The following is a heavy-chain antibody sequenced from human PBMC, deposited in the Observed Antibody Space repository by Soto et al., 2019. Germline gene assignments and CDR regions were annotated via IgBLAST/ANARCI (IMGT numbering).Heavy chain of an antibody. CDR2: IIPIFGTA. Sequence: QVQLVQSGAEVKKPGSSVKVSCKASGGTFSSYAISWVRQAPGQGLEWMGGIIPIFGTANYAQKFQGRDTITADKSTSTAYMEMSSLRSEDTAVYYSARYYYDSSGQELYYYGMDVWGQGTTVTVSS. V-gene: IGHV1-69*06. J-gene: IGHJ6*02. CDR3: ARYYYDSSGQELYYYGMDV. D-gene: IGHD3-22*01. CDR1: GGTFSSYA.